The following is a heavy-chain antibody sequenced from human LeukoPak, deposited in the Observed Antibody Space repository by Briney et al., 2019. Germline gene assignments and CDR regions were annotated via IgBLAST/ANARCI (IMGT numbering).Heavy chain of an antibody. CDR1: GLTFSNYA. J-gene: IGHJ4*02. CDR2: ISGSSVAT. CDR3: ARVGSRGYYFDY. Sequence: GGSLRLSCAGSGLTFSNYAMAWVRQAPGEGLEWVSTISGSSVATYYADSVKGRFTISRDSSKNTLSLQMNSLRPEDTAVYYCARVGSRGYYFDYWGQGTLVSVSS. V-gene: IGHV3-23*01. D-gene: IGHD1-26*01.